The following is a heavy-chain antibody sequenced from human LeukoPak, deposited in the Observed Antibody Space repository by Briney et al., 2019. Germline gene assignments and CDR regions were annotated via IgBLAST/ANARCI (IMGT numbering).Heavy chain of an antibody. CDR2: ISAYNGNT. Sequence: ASVKVSCKASGYTFTSYGISWVRQAPGQGLEWMGWISAYNGNTNYAQKLQGRVTMTTDTSTSTAYMELRSLRSDDTAVYYCARDKVAGSGYYDTRAFDIWGQGTMVTVSS. D-gene: IGHD3-22*01. J-gene: IGHJ3*02. V-gene: IGHV1-18*01. CDR1: GYTFTSYG. CDR3: ARDKVAGSGYYDTRAFDI.